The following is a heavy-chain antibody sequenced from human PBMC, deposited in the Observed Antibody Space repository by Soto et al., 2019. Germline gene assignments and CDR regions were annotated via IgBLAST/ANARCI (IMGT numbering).Heavy chain of an antibody. CDR1: GFVFGSYA. V-gene: IGHV3-23*01. Sequence: EVQLLESGGGLVQPGGSLRLSCAASGFVFGSYAMRWVRQAPGKGLEWVSTISGGAGGTYYADSMKGRFTISRDNSKKTAYLQMNSLRAEDTAVYYCANQGSNSGWSSRAVEYWGPGTLVTVSS. D-gene: IGHD6-19*01. J-gene: IGHJ4*02. CDR2: ISGGAGGT. CDR3: ANQGSNSGWSSRAVEY.